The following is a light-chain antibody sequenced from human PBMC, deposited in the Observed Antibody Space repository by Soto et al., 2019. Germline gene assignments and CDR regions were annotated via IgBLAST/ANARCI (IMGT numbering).Light chain of an antibody. CDR3: QQGGASLWT. CDR2: GAS. V-gene: IGKV3-20*01. J-gene: IGKJ1*01. Sequence: EIMLTQSPGTLSMSPGERATLSCRASQAVSSSLLAWYQHKPGQAPRLVIYGASSRATGIPDRFSGSGSGTDFTFTISRLEPEDFAVYYCQQGGASLWTFGQETKVEIK. CDR1: QAVSSSL.